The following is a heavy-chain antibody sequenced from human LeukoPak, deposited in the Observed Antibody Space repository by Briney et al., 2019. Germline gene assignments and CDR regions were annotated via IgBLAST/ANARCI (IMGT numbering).Heavy chain of an antibody. J-gene: IGHJ3*02. V-gene: IGHV4-39*07. CDR2: IYYSGST. CDR3: ARNPSSGYLNDAFDI. CDR1: GGSISSSSYY. D-gene: IGHD3-22*01. Sequence: SETLSLTCTVSGGSISSSSYYWGWIRQPPGKGLEWIGSIYYSGSTYYNPSLKSRVTISVDTSKNQFSLKLSSVTAADTAVYYCARNPSSGYLNDAFDIWGQGTMVTVSS.